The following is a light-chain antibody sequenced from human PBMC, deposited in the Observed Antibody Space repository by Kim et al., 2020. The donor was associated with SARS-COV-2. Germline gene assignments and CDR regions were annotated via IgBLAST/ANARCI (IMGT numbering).Light chain of an antibody. Sequence: ASEGDRVTITCRASQSISTWLAWYQQKPGKAPKLLIYKASSLESGVPSRFSDSGSGTDFTLTVSSLQPDDFATYYCQQYNSYPWTFGQGTKVDIK. V-gene: IGKV1-5*03. CDR2: KAS. CDR3: QQYNSYPWT. J-gene: IGKJ1*01. CDR1: QSISTW.